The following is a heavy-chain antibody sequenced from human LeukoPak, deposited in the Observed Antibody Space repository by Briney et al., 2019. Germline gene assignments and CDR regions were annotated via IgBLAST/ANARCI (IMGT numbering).Heavy chain of an antibody. Sequence: PGGSLRLSCAASGLTFSSYWMSWVRQAPGKGLEWVANIKQDGSEKYYVDSVKGRFTISRDNAKNSLYLQMNSLRAEDTAVYYCARDTRGGGSFDWGRGSLVTVSS. D-gene: IGHD2-15*01. CDR1: GLTFSSYW. CDR3: ARDTRGGGSFD. V-gene: IGHV3-7*01. CDR2: IKQDGSEK. J-gene: IGHJ4*02.